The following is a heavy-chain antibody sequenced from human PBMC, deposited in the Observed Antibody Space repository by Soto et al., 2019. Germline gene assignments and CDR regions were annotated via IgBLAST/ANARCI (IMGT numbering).Heavy chain of an antibody. J-gene: IGHJ5*02. CDR3: ARGVLDVLLWFGELGQNNWFDP. D-gene: IGHD3-10*01. Sequence: GGSLRLSCAASGFTFSSYSMNWVRQAPGKGLEWVSYISSSSSTIYYADSVKGRFTISRDNAKNSLYLQMNSLRDEDTAVYYCARGVLDVLLWFGELGQNNWFDPWGQGTLVTVSS. V-gene: IGHV3-48*02. CDR1: GFTFSSYS. CDR2: ISSSSSTI.